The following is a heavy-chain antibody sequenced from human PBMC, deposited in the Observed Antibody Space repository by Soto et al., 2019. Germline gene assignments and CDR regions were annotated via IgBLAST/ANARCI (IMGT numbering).Heavy chain of an antibody. Sequence: EVQLVESGGGVVQPGRSLRLSCVTSGFRFDDYAMHWVRQVPGKGLAWVAGVNWNSENIGYAASVKGRFTTSRDNAGHYLYLQMNRVTTVDTAVYYPTKDGGRSISWYWGGFDTWGQGTLVTVSS. CDR1: GFRFDDYA. J-gene: IGHJ5*02. CDR2: VNWNSENI. D-gene: IGHD6-13*01. CDR3: TKDGGRSISWYWGGFDT. V-gene: IGHV3-9*01.